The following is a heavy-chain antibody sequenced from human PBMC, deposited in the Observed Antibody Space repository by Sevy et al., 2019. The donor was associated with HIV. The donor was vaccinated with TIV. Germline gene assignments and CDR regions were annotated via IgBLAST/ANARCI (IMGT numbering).Heavy chain of an antibody. V-gene: IGHV4-59*02. CDR2: IHHGGTT. CDR3: TRLDSSGHSDY. J-gene: IGHJ4*02. CDR1: DGSVSGYF. D-gene: IGHD3-22*01. Sequence: SETLSLTCTVSDGSVSGYFWSWIRQPPGRGLEWIGNIHHGGTTKYNPPLQSRLTISIDTSKNQFSLILTSATAADTAVYYCTRLDSSGHSDYWGQGTPVTVSS.